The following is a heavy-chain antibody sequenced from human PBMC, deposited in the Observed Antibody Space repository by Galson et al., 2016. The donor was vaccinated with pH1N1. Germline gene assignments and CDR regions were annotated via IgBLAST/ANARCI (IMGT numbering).Heavy chain of an antibody. J-gene: IGHJ4*02. Sequence: SETLSLTCTVYGGPFSDYYWSWIRQPPGKGLEWIGEVNPSGSTIYNPSLNSRVIISADTSRNQFSLKLTSATAADTAVYFCARVDFGGKLGDWGQGTQVTVSS. CDR2: VNPSGST. CDR3: ARVDFGGKLGD. V-gene: IGHV4-34*01. CDR1: GGPFSDYY. D-gene: IGHD3-10*01.